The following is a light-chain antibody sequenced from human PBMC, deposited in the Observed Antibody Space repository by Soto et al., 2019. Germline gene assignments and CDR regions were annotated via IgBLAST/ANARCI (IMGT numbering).Light chain of an antibody. CDR3: QQYHRWPLT. CDR1: QSVSSN. J-gene: IGKJ4*01. V-gene: IGKV3-15*01. CDR2: DAS. Sequence: EIVMTQSPATLSVSPGERATLACRASQSVSSNLVWYQQKPGQAPRPLIYDASTRATGIPARFSGSGSRTEFTLAISSLQSEDFAVYYCQQYHRWPLTFGGGTKVEI.